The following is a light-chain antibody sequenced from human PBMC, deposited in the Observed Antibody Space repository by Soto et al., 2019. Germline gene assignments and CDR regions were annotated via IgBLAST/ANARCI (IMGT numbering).Light chain of an antibody. Sequence: QSALTQPASVSGSPGQSITISCTGNSSDVGGYNYVSWYQQHPGKAPKLMIYEVSNRPSGVSNRFSGSKSGNTASLTISGLQAEDEADYYCSSFTSINTWVFGGRTKLTVL. V-gene: IGLV2-14*01. CDR2: EVS. J-gene: IGLJ3*02. CDR1: SSDVGGYNY. CDR3: SSFTSINTWV.